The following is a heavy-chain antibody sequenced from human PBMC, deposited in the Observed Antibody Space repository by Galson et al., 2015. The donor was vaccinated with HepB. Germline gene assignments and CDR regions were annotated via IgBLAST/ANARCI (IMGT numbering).Heavy chain of an antibody. Sequence: SLRLSCAASGFTVSSNYMSWVRQAPGRGLECVSVIYSGGNTYYADSVRGRFIISRDNSKNTLYLQMNSLRVEDTAVYYRARGYSRSWYSGLGFWGQGTLVTVSS. CDR2: IYSGGNT. CDR1: GFTVSSNY. V-gene: IGHV3-53*01. D-gene: IGHD6-13*01. CDR3: ARGYSRSWYSGLGF. J-gene: IGHJ4*02.